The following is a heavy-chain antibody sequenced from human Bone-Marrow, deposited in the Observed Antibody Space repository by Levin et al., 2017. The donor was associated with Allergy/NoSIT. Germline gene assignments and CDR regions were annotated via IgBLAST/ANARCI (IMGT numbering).Heavy chain of an antibody. V-gene: IGHV3-66*04. Sequence: PGGSLRLSCAASGFTVSTNYMSWVRQAPGKGLEWVSVIYSGGSTFYADSVKGRFTISRDHSKNTLYLQMNSLRAEDTAVYYCARPLFMSNDAFGIWGHGTMVTVSS. J-gene: IGHJ3*02. CDR3: ARPLFMSNDAFGI. CDR1: GFTVSTNY. D-gene: IGHD5/OR15-5a*01. CDR2: IYSGGST.